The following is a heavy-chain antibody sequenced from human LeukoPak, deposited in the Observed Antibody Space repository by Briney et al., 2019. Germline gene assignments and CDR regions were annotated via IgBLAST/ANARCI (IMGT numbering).Heavy chain of an antibody. J-gene: IGHJ4*02. CDR1: GGSISSSTYY. CDR3: VKEGF. Sequence: SQTLSLTCTVSGGSISSSTYYWGWIRQPPGKGLEWIASMYYIGSTYYNPSLKSRVTISQDTSKNQFSLKLDSVTAADTAVYYCVKEGFWGRGTLVTVSS. CDR2: MYYIGST. V-gene: IGHV4-39*07.